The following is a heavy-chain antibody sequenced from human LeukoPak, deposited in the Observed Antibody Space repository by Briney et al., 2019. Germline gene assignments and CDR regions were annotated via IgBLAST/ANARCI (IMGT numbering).Heavy chain of an antibody. D-gene: IGHD6-6*01. CDR2: INHSGST. CDR1: GGSFSGYY. CDR3: ARLRSSSAGDFDY. J-gene: IGHJ4*02. V-gene: IGHV4-34*01. Sequence: SETLSLTCAVYGGSFSGYYWRWIRQPPGKGVEWIGEINHSGSTNYNPSLKSRVSISVDTSNNQFSLKLSSVTAAGTAVYYCARLRSSSAGDFDYWGQGTLVTVSS.